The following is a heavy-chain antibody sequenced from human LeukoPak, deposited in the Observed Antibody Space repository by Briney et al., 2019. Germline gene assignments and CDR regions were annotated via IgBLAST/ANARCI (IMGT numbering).Heavy chain of an antibody. D-gene: IGHD2-21*01. V-gene: IGHV1-58*02. CDR2: IVVGSGNT. CDR1: GFTFTRSA. J-gene: IGHJ4*02. Sequence: SVKVSCKAPGFTFTRSAIQWVRQARGQRLEWIGWIVVGSGNTNYAQKFQERVTITRDMSTSTAYMELSSLRSEDTAVYYCAADSRYCDGDCYDYWGQGTLVTVSS. CDR3: AADSRYCDGDCYDY.